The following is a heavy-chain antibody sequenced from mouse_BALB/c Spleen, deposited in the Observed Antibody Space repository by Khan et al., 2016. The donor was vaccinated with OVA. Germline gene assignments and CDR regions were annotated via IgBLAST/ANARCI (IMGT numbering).Heavy chain of an antibody. Sequence: QLEESGPGLVKPSQSLSLTCTVTGYSITSEYTWNWIRQFPGNKLEWMGFISYSGNTRYNPSLKSRISITRATSKNQFFLQLNSVTSEDTATYYCARKDYYDYDPFPYWGQGTLVTVSA. V-gene: IGHV3-2*02. D-gene: IGHD2-4*01. CDR1: GYSITSEYT. CDR2: ISYSGNT. CDR3: ARKDYYDYDPFPY. J-gene: IGHJ3*01.